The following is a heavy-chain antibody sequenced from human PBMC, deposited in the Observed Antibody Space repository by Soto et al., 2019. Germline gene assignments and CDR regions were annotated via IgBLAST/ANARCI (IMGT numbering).Heavy chain of an antibody. CDR1: GFTFSSYG. J-gene: IGHJ4*02. D-gene: IGHD3-10*01. Sequence: GGSLRLSCAASGFTFSSYGMHWVRQAPGKGLEWVAVISYDGSNKYYADSVKGRFTISRDTSKNQFSLKLSSVTAADTAVYYCAGGRGGYFDYWGQGTLVTVSS. CDR3: AGGRGGYFDY. V-gene: IGHV3-30*03. CDR2: ISYDGSNK.